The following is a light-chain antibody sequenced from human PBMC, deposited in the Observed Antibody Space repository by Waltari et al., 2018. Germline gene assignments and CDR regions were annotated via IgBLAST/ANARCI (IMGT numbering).Light chain of an antibody. V-gene: IGLV1-47*01. CDR3: AAWDDTVKSVL. Sequence: QQGPRTAPKVLIYKDDRRPSGFPDRFSASKSGTSASLAISGLRSDDEADYYCAAWDDTVKSVLFGGGTKLTVL. CDR2: KDD. J-gene: IGLJ2*01.